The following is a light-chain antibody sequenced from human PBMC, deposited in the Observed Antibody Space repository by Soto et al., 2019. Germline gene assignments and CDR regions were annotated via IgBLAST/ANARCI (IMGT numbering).Light chain of an antibody. CDR1: QSVSSY. J-gene: IGKJ4*01. CDR2: DAS. V-gene: IGKV3-11*01. Sequence: EIVLTQSPATLSLSPGERATLSCRASQSVSSYLAWYQQKPGQAPRLLIYDASNRATGIPARFSGRGSGTDFTLTISSLEPEDLAVYYCQQRSNWPFTFGGGTKVEIK. CDR3: QQRSNWPFT.